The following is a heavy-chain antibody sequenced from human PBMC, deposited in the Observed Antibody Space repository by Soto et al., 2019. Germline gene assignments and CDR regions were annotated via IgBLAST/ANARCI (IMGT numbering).Heavy chain of an antibody. D-gene: IGHD2-15*01. Sequence: SVKVSCKASGGTFSSYAISWVRQAPGQGLEWMGGIIPIFGTANYAQKFQGRVTITADESTSTAYMELSSLRSEDTAVYYCATADTDIVVVVAATYHYYYYGMDVWGQGTTVTVSS. CDR2: IIPIFGTA. CDR1: GGTFSSYA. CDR3: ATADTDIVVVVAATYHYYYYGMDV. J-gene: IGHJ6*02. V-gene: IGHV1-69*13.